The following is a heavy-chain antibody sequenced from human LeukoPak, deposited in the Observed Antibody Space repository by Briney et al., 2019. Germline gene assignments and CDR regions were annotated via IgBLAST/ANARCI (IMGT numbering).Heavy chain of an antibody. CDR2: ISYDGSNK. V-gene: IGHV3-30-3*02. Sequence: GGSLRLSCAASGFTFSSYAMHWVRQAPGKGLEWVAVISYDGSNKYYAVSVKGRFTISRDNSKNTLYLQMNSLRAEDTAVYYCAKNNYDSSGYYLASYDYWGQGTLVTVSS. J-gene: IGHJ4*02. D-gene: IGHD3-22*01. CDR1: GFTFSSYA. CDR3: AKNNYDSSGYYLASYDY.